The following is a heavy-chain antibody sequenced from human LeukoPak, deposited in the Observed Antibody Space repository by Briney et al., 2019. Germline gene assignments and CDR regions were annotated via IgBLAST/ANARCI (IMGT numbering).Heavy chain of an antibody. CDR1: GFTFSSYA. D-gene: IGHD3-9*01. V-gene: IGHV3-23*01. Sequence: GGSLRLSCAASGFTFSSYAMSWVREAPGKGLGWVSAISGSGGSTYYADSVKGRFTISRDNSKNTLYLQMNSLRAEDTAVYYCAKSEEYYDILTGYYLDYWGQGTLVTVSS. J-gene: IGHJ4*02. CDR2: ISGSGGST. CDR3: AKSEEYYDILTGYYLDY.